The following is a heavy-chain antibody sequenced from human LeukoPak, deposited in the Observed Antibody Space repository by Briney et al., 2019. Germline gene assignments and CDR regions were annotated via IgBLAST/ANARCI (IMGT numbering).Heavy chain of an antibody. V-gene: IGHV1-69*01. J-gene: IGHJ6*02. CDR1: GGTFSSYA. CDR2: IIPIFGTA. Sequence: GSSVKVSCEASGGTFSSYAISWVRQAPGQGLEWMGGIIPIFGTANYAQKFQGRVTITADESTSTAYMELSSLRSEDTAVYYCARGGSGWSYYYYGMDVWGQGTTVTVSS. CDR3: ARGGSGWSYYYYGMDV. D-gene: IGHD6-19*01.